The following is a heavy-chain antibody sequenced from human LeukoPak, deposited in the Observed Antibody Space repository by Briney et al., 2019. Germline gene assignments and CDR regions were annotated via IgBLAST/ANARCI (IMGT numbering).Heavy chain of an antibody. CDR3: ARASWYYFDY. D-gene: IGHD6-13*01. V-gene: IGHV4-39*01. CDR1: GGSVSSSSYY. CDR2: IYYSGST. Sequence: PSETLSLTCTVSGGSVSSSSYYWGGIRQPPGKGLEWIGSIYYSGSTYYNPSLKSRVTISVDTSKNQFSLNLSSVTAADTAVYYCARASWYYFDYWGQGTLVTVSS. J-gene: IGHJ4*02.